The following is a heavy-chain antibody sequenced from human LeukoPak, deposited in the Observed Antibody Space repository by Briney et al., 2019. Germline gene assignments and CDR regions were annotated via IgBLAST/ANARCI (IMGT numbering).Heavy chain of an antibody. CDR1: GGSISSGGYY. CDR2: IYYSGST. V-gene: IGHV4-31*03. CDR3: ARGVIEMATMDY. J-gene: IGHJ4*02. D-gene: IGHD5-24*01. Sequence: PSRTLSLTCTVSGGSISSGGYYWSWIRQHPGKGLEWIGYIYYSGSTYYNPSLKSRVTISVDTSKNQFSLKLSSVTAADTAVYYCARGVIEMATMDYWGQGTLVTVSS.